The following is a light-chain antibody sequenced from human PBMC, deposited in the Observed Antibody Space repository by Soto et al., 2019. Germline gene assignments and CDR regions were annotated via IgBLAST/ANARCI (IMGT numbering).Light chain of an antibody. J-gene: IGKJ1*01. CDR2: GAS. CDR3: QQSHSTPWT. CDR1: QTITTY. Sequence: DIQMTQSPSSLSASVGDRVTITCRASQTITTYVNWYQQKPGKAPQLLIYGASSLQSGVPSRFTGSGSGTDFTLTISSLLPEDFATYHCQQSHSTPWTFGQGTKVEIK. V-gene: IGKV1-39*01.